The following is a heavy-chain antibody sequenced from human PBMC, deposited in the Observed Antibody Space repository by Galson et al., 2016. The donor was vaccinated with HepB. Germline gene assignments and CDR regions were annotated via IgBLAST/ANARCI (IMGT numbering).Heavy chain of an antibody. D-gene: IGHD6-19*01. V-gene: IGHV3-30*03. CDR2: ISSDGINE. CDR1: GFTFSSFG. Sequence: SLRLSCAASGFTFSSFGMHWVRQAPGKGLEWVAVISSDGINEYFADSVKGRFTISRDNSKNTLYLQMNSLRAEDTAVYYCAREGADIAVAATAYDYWGQGTLVTVSS. CDR3: AREGADIAVAATAYDY. J-gene: IGHJ4*02.